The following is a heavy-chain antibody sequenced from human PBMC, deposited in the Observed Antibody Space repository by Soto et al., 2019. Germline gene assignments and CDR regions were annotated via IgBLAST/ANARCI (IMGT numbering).Heavy chain of an antibody. J-gene: IGHJ6*02. D-gene: IGHD6-13*01. CDR3: AKGAAAGFYYYYGMDV. Sequence: WGSLRLSCTASGFTFSSYAMIWFRQSPGKGLEWVSAISGGGGSTYYADSVKGRFTISRDNSKNTLYLQMNSLRAEDTAVYYCAKGAAAGFYYYYGMDVWGQGTTVTVSS. CDR2: ISGGGGST. V-gene: IGHV3-23*01. CDR1: GFTFSSYA.